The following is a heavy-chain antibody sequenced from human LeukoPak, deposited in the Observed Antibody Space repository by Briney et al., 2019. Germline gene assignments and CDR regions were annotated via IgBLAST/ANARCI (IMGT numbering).Heavy chain of an antibody. Sequence: PGACLRPARPAAGFTVSNAWTRWARQPPGKGLEWGGRIKSKTDGGTTDYAAPVKGRFTISRDDSKNTLYLQMNSLKTEDTAVYYCTTDQSRRGYDPGYFDYWGQGILVTVSS. CDR1: GFTVSNAW. CDR2: IKSKTDGGTT. J-gene: IGHJ4*02. CDR3: TTDQSRRGYDPGYFDY. D-gene: IGHD5-12*01. V-gene: IGHV3-15*01.